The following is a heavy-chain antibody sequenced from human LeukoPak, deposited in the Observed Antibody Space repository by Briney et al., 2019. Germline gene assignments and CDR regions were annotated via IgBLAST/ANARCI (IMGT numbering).Heavy chain of an antibody. CDR2: ISTSITYI. CDR3: ARVPGDY. Sequence: GGSLSLSCAASGFTFSSYSMNWVRQAPGKGLEWVSSISTSITYIYYADSVKGRFTISRDNSKNSLYLQMNSLRAEDTAVYYCARVPGDYWGQGTLVTVSS. D-gene: IGHD1-1*01. V-gene: IGHV3-21*01. CDR1: GFTFSSYS. J-gene: IGHJ4*02.